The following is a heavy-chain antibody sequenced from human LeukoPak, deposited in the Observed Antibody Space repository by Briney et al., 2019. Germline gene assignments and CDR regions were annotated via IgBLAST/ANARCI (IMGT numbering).Heavy chain of an antibody. J-gene: IGHJ6*03. Sequence: ASVKVSCKASGYTFTGYYMHWVRQAPGQGLEWMGWINPNSGGTNYAQKFQGRVTMTRDTSISTAYMELSRLRSDDTAVYYCAGDRAYSSSSGYYYYYYMDVWGKGTTVTVSS. D-gene: IGHD6-6*01. CDR1: GYTFTGYY. CDR3: AGDRAYSSSSGYYYYYYMDV. CDR2: INPNSGGT. V-gene: IGHV1-2*02.